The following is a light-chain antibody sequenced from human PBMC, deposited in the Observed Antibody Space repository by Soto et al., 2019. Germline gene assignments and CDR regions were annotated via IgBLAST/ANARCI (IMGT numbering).Light chain of an antibody. Sequence: EGMLTQSPGTLSLSPGEGAILSCRSSQSVIRNYLAWYQKKPGQAPRLLIYGASSRATGIPDRFSGSGSGTGFTLTFSRLEPEDFAVYYCQKYDTSPYDFGQGTKLEI. CDR2: GAS. CDR3: QKYDTSPYD. CDR1: QSVIRNY. J-gene: IGKJ2*01. V-gene: IGKV3-20*01.